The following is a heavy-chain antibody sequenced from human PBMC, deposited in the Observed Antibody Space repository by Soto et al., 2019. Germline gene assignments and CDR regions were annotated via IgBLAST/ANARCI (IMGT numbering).Heavy chain of an antibody. J-gene: IGHJ6*02. CDR2: ISGSGGST. D-gene: IGHD5-12*01. V-gene: IGHV3-23*01. CDR3: ARDPVSPVSEPGYNYYYYGMDV. CDR1: GFTFSSYA. Sequence: GGSLRLSCAASGFTFSSYAMSWVRQAPGKGLEWVSAISGSGGSTYYADSVKGRFTISRDNSKNTLYLQMNSLRAEDTAVYYCARDPVSPVSEPGYNYYYYGMDVWGQGTTVTVSS.